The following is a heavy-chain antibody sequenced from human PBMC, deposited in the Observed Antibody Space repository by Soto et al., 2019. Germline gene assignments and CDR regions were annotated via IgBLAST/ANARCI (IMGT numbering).Heavy chain of an antibody. V-gene: IGHV1-46*01. CDR2: INPSGGST. CDR3: ARDTGLATRVNINWFDP. D-gene: IGHD5-12*01. CDR1: GYTFTSYY. Sequence: QVQLVQSGAEVKKPGASVKVSCKASGYTFTSYYMHWVRQAPGQGLEWMGIINPSGGSTSYAQKFQGRVTMTRDTSTSTVYMELSSLRSEDTAVYYCARDTGLATRVNINWFDPWGQGTLVTVSS. J-gene: IGHJ5*02.